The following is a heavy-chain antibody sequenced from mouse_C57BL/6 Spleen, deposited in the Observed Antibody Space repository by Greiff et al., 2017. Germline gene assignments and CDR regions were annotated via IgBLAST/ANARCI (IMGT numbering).Heavy chain of an antibody. D-gene: IGHD2-4*01. Sequence: EVKLVESGGGLVKPGGSLKLSCAASGFTFSSYAMSWVRQTPEKRLEWVATISDGGSYTYYPDNVKGRFTISRDNAKNNLYLQMSHLKSEDTAMYYCAIEGGYDSFAYWGQGTLVPVSA. CDR2: ISDGGSYT. CDR3: AIEGGYDSFAY. V-gene: IGHV5-4*01. J-gene: IGHJ3*01. CDR1: GFTFSSYA.